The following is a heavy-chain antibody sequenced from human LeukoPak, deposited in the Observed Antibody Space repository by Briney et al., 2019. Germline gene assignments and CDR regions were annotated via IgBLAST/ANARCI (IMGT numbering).Heavy chain of an antibody. J-gene: IGHJ5*02. CDR3: AKGSGINHYHWIDP. V-gene: IGHV3-23*01. CDR1: EFTFSNYA. D-gene: IGHD1-14*01. Sequence: GGSLRLSCAASEFTFSNYAMNWVRQAPGRGLEWVSGISGGGGSTYYADSVKGRFTISRDNSKNTLYLQMDSLRAEDTALYYCAKGSGINHYHWIDPWGQGTLVTVSS. CDR2: ISGGGGST.